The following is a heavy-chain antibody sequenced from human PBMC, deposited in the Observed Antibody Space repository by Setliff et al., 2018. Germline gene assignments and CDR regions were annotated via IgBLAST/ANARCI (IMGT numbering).Heavy chain of an antibody. Sequence: SETLSLTCTVSGASISGDSFYWAWIRQPPGKGLEWIGSVLYSGTTFYNPSLKSPVTISVDTSNNQFSLKLKSVTAADTAVYFCAETGTYRYFDYWGQGTQVTVSS. V-gene: IGHV4-39*01. CDR1: GASISGDSFY. D-gene: IGHD1-1*01. CDR3: AETGTYRYFDY. J-gene: IGHJ4*02. CDR2: VLYSGTT.